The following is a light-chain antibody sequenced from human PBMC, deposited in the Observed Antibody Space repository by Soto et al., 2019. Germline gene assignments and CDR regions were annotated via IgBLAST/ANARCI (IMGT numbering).Light chain of an antibody. V-gene: IGKV3-15*01. J-gene: IGKJ2*01. CDR1: QSISTE. CDR3: QQGHNWPLT. CDR2: SAS. Sequence: EIVMTQSPATLSVSPGERATLSCRASQSISTELAWYQQKPGQPPRLLIYSASTMATGVPARFTGSGSGSEFTLTISGLQSEDFAVYYCQQGHNWPLTFGQGTRLGI.